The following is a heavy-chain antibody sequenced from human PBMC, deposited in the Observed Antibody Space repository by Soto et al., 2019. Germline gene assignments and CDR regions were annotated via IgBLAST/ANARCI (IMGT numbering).Heavy chain of an antibody. CDR1: GGTFSSYA. D-gene: IGHD6-6*01. J-gene: IGHJ6*02. V-gene: IGHV1-69*01. Sequence: QVQLVQSGAEVKKPGSSVKVSCKASGGTFSSYAISWVRQAPGQGLEWMGGIIPIFGTANYGQKIQGRDTITADESTSPAYMQLSSLRSEDTAVYYCASDAQLVEKVNYHYSMHVWRQGTTVTVSS. CDR3: ASDAQLVEKVNYHYSMHV. CDR2: IIPIFGTA.